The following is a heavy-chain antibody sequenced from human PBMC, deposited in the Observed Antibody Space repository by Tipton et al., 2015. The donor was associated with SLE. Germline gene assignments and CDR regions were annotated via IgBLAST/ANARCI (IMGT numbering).Heavy chain of an antibody. V-gene: IGHV4-61*08. CDR3: ASMIVVIPVEARRDGMDV. CDR1: GGSISSGGYY. CDR2: IYTSGST. D-gene: IGHD2-2*01. J-gene: IGHJ6*02. Sequence: TLSLTCIVSGGSISSGGYYWSWIRQYPGKGLEWIGYIYTSGSTNYNPSLKSRVTISVDTSKNQFSLKLSSVTAADTAVYYCASMIVVIPVEARRDGMDVWGQGTTVTVSS.